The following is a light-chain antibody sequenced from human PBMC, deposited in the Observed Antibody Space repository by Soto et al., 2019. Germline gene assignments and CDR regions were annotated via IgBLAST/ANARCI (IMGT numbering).Light chain of an antibody. CDR2: AAS. CDR3: QQYNNWPLT. Sequence: ETVMTQSPATLSVSPGERATLSCRASQSVSSNLAWYQQKPGQAPRLLIYAASTRATGIPARFSGTGSGTEFTLTISSLQSEDFAVYHCQQYNNWPLTFGGGTKVEIK. J-gene: IGKJ4*01. V-gene: IGKV3-15*01. CDR1: QSVSSN.